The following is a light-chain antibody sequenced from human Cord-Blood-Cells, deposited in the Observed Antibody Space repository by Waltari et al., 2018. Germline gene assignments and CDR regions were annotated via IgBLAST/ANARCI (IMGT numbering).Light chain of an antibody. V-gene: IGKV1-39*01. J-gene: IGKJ2*01. Sequence: DIQMTQSPSSLSASVGDRVTITCRASQSISSYLNWYQQKPGKAPKLLIYAASSLQSGVPSRFSGSGSGTDFTLTISSLQPEDFATYYCQQSCSTLPYTFGQGTKLEIK. CDR2: AAS. CDR1: QSISSY. CDR3: QQSCSTLPYT.